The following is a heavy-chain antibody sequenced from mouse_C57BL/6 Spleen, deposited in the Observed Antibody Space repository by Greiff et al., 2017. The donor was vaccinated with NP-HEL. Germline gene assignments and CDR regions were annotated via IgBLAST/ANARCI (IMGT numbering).Heavy chain of an antibody. V-gene: IGHV1-18*01. CDR2: INPNNGGT. D-gene: IGHD2-5*01. Sequence: EVQLQESGPELVKPGASVKIPCKASGYTFTDYNMDWVKQSHGKSLEWIGDINPNNGGTIYNQKFKGKATLTVDKSSSTAYMELRSLTSEDTAVYYCARSNYSKQYYFDYWGQGTTLTVSS. CDR1: GYTFTDYN. CDR3: ARSNYSKQYYFDY. J-gene: IGHJ2*01.